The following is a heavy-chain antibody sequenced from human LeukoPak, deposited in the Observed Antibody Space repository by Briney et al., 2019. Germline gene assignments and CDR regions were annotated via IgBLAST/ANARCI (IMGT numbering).Heavy chain of an antibody. V-gene: IGHV4-59*01. CDR3: ARGYCSSTSCYLFDY. Sequence: ASETLSLTCTVSGGPISSYYWSWIRQPPGKGLEWIGYIYYSGSTNYNPSLKSRVTISVDTSKNQFSLKLSSATAADTAVYYCARGYCSSTSCYLFDYWGQGTLVTVSS. J-gene: IGHJ4*02. CDR2: IYYSGST. D-gene: IGHD2-2*01. CDR1: GGPISSYY.